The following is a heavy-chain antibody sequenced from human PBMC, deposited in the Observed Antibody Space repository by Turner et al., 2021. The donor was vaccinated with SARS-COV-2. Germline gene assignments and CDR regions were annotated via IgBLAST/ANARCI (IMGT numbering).Heavy chain of an antibody. J-gene: IGHJ4*02. CDR1: GYTFTDHY. CDR3: ASLSHYDNSGYYSDY. Sequence: QVQLVQSGAEVKKPGASVKVSCKASGYTFTDHYLHWVRQAPGQGLEWMGGIIPIFGTTKYAQTFQGRVTITADESTSTAYMELSSLRSEDTAVYYCASLSHYDNSGYYSDYWGQGTLVTVSS. CDR2: IIPIFGTT. D-gene: IGHD3-22*01. V-gene: IGHV1-69*01.